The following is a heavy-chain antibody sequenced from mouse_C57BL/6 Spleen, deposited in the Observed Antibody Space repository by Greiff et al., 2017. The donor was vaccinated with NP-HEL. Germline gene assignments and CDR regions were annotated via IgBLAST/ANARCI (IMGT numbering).Heavy chain of an antibody. D-gene: IGHD2-5*01. CDR3: ARPSYSNYPFFDY. Sequence: VQLQQSGPELVKPGASVKIPCKASGYTFTDYNMDWVKQSHGKSLEWIGDINPNNGGTIYNQKFKGKATLTVDKSSSTAYMELRSLTSEDTAVYYCARPSYSNYPFFDYWGQGTTLTVSS. J-gene: IGHJ2*01. CDR1: GYTFTDYN. V-gene: IGHV1-18*01. CDR2: INPNNGGT.